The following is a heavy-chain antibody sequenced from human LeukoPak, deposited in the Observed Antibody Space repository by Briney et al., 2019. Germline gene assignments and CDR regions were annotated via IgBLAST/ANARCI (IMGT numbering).Heavy chain of an antibody. CDR2: INPDSGAT. J-gene: IGHJ4*02. D-gene: IGHD3-10*01. V-gene: IGHV1-2*02. Sequence: ASVKVSCKASSYSFNRYGISWVRQAPGQGREGMGWINPDSGATICAQKFQGRVTMTRDTSINTAYMDLSRLTSDDTAVYYCARDRVSHVRGILRGVFDYWGQGPLITVSS. CDR1: SYSFNRYG. CDR3: ARDRVSHVRGILRGVFDY.